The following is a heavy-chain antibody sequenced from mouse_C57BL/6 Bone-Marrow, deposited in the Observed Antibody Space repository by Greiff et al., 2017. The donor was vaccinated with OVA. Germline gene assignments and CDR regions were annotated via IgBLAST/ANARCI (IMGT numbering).Heavy chain of an antibody. V-gene: IGHV14-1*01. D-gene: IGHD3-2*02. J-gene: IGHJ3*01. CDR3: TTETAQASFAY. CDR1: GFNIKDYY. Sequence: VQLKESGAELVRPGASVKLSCTASGFNIKDYYMHWVKQRPEQGLEWIGRIDPEDGDTEYAPKFQGKATMTADTSSNTAYLQRSSLTSEDTAVYYCTTETAQASFAYWGQGTLVTVSA. CDR2: IDPEDGDT.